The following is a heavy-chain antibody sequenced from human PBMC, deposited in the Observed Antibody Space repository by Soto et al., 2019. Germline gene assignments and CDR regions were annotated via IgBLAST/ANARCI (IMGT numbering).Heavy chain of an antibody. CDR3: ARGEDDYIWGSYRYTYFLDY. J-gene: IGHJ4*02. D-gene: IGHD3-16*02. V-gene: IGHV3-33*01. CDR2: IWYDGSNK. CDR1: GFTFSSYG. Sequence: GESLKISCAASGFTFSSYGMHWVRQAPGKGLEWVAVIWYDGSNKYYADSVKGRFTISRDNSKNTLYLQMNSLRAEDTAVYYCARGEDDYIWGSYRYTYFLDYWGQGTLVTVSS.